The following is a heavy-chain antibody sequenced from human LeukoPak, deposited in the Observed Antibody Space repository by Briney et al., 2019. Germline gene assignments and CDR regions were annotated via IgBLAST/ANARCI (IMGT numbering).Heavy chain of an antibody. CDR3: ARIQVDTAMNHDAFDI. J-gene: IGHJ3*02. CDR1: GFTFSSYA. V-gene: IGHV3-30*04. Sequence: GGSLRLSCAASGFTFSSYAMHWVRQAPGKGLEWVAVISNDGSNIYYADSVKGRFTISRDNSKNTLYLQMNSLRAEDTAVYYCARIQVDTAMNHDAFDIWGQGTMVTVSS. CDR2: ISNDGSNI. D-gene: IGHD5-18*01.